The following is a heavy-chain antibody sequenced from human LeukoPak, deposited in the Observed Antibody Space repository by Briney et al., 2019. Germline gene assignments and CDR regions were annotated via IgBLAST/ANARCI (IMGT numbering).Heavy chain of an antibody. Sequence: PGGSLRLSCAASGFTFSSYSMNWVRQAPGRGLEWISYISETSSFMYYADSVKGRFTISRDNAKNSLYLQMDNLGPEDTAVYYCARDPYSGAYGNDYYYYMDVWGKGTTVTISS. CDR3: ARDPYSGAYGNDYYYYMDV. V-gene: IGHV3-21*05. CDR1: GFTFSSYS. D-gene: IGHD1-26*01. CDR2: ISETSSFM. J-gene: IGHJ6*03.